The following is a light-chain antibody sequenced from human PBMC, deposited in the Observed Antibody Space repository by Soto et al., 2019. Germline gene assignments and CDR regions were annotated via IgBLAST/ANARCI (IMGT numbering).Light chain of an antibody. CDR2: DAS. J-gene: IGKJ1*01. V-gene: IGKV3-20*01. Sequence: EIVLTQSPGTLSLSAGERATLSCRASQSVSNNYVAWYQQKPGQAPRLLIFDASNRATGIPDRFSGSGSGTDFTLTISRLEPEDFAVYYCQQYGGSPRTFGQGTKVDIK. CDR1: QSVSNNY. CDR3: QQYGGSPRT.